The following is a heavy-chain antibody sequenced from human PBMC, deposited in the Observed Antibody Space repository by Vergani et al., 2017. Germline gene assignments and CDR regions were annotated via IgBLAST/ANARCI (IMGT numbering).Heavy chain of an antibody. CDR1: GFTFSSYS. D-gene: IGHD2-2*01. CDR2: ISSSSSTI. J-gene: IGHJ4*02. V-gene: IGHV3-48*01. Sequence: EVQLLESGGGLAQPGGSLRLSCAASGFTFSSYSMNWVRQAPGKGQEWVSYISSSSSTIYYADSVKGRFTISRDNAKNSLYLQMNSLRAEDTAVYYCARGRDCSSTSCYLLSYFDYWGQGTLVTVSS. CDR3: ARGRDCSSTSCYLLSYFDY.